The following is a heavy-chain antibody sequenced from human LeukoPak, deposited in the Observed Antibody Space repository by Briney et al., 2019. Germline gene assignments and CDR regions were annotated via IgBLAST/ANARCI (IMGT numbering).Heavy chain of an antibody. V-gene: IGHV3-23*01. CDR1: GFTFSSYA. CDR3: AKMQGYIDY. CDR2: ITGDGTTT. D-gene: IGHD2-2*02. J-gene: IGHJ4*02. Sequence: GGSLRLSCAASGFTFSSYAMSWVRQAPGKGLQWVSAITGDGTTTYYADSVKGRLTISRDNSKNMLYLQMSSLRAEDTAVYYCAKMQGYIDYWGQGTLVPVSS.